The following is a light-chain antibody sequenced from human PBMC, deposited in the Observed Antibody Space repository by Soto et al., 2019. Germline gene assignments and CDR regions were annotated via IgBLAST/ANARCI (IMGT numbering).Light chain of an antibody. Sequence: DIQMAQSPSTLSASVGDRVTITCRASQSISSWLAWYQQKPGKAPKLLIYDASSLESGVPSRFSGSGSGTEFTLTISRLPSDEFSAYYCQQYNSYSTFGQGTKE. CDR3: QQYNSYST. V-gene: IGKV1-5*01. CDR1: QSISSW. CDR2: DAS. J-gene: IGKJ1*01.